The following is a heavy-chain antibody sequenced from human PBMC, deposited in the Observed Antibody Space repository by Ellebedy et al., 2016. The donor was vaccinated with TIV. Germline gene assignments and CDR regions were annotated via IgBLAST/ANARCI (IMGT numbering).Heavy chain of an antibody. CDR2: INPNSGGT. Sequence: AASVKVSCKASGYTFTDYYMHWVRQAPGQGLEWMGWINPNSGGTNYAQKFQGWVTMTRDTSISTAYMELSRLRSDVTAVYYCALISEAGVNLDYWGQGTLVTVSS. J-gene: IGHJ4*02. CDR3: ALISEAGVNLDY. V-gene: IGHV1-2*04. CDR1: GYTFTDYY. D-gene: IGHD1-14*01.